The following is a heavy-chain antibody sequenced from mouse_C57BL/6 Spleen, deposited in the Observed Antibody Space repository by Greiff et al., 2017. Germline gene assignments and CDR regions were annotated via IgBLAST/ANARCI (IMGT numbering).Heavy chain of an antibody. CDR3: TRDGDYDGAYYFDY. J-gene: IGHJ2*01. Sequence: EVKLMESGEGLVKPGGSLKLSCAASGFTFSSYAMSWVRQTPEKRLEWVAYISSGGDYIYYADTVKGRFTISRDNARNTLYLQMSSLKSEDTAMYYCTRDGDYDGAYYFDYWGQGTTLTVSS. D-gene: IGHD2-4*01. V-gene: IGHV5-9-1*02. CDR2: ISSGGDYI. CDR1: GFTFSSYA.